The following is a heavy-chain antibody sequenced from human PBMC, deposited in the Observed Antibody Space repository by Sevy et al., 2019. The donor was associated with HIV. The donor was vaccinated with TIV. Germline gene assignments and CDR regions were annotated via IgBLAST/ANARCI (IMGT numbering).Heavy chain of an antibody. CDR2: IYAGGST. CDR1: GFAFSTYG. D-gene: IGHD3-22*01. J-gene: IGHJ3*02. CDR3: TTHASDFDSSGYLERDAFDI. V-gene: IGHV3-NL1*01. Sequence: GGSLRLSCAASGFAFSTYGLYWVRQAPGKGLEWVAVIYAGGSTYYADSVKGRFTISRDNSKNTLYLQMNSLRAEDTAVYYCTTHASDFDSSGYLERDAFDIWGQGTMVTVSS.